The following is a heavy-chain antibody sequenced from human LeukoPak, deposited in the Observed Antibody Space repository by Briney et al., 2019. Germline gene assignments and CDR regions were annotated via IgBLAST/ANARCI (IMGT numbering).Heavy chain of an antibody. V-gene: IGHV4-34*01. Sequence: SETLSLTCAVYGGSFSGYYWSWIRQPPGKGLEWIGEINHSGSTNYNPSLKSRVTISVDTSKNQFSLKLSSVTAADTAAYYCAREDSLARGWFDPWGQGTLVTVSS. CDR1: GGSFSGYY. CDR3: AREDSLARGWFDP. J-gene: IGHJ5*02. CDR2: INHSGST. D-gene: IGHD2-15*01.